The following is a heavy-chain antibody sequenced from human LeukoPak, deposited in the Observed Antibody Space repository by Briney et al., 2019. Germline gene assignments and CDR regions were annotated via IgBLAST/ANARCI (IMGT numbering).Heavy chain of an antibody. Sequence: SQTLSLTCTVSGGSVNSGRYYWTWLRQPAGKGLEWIGRLYTNDNTNYNPSLESRVSISLSTAKSQFYLQLTSVTAADTAVYFCARGVVTDDYYMDVWGKGTTVTVSS. V-gene: IGHV4-61*02. D-gene: IGHD2-21*02. CDR2: LYTNDNT. CDR1: GGSVNSGRYY. CDR3: ARGVVTDDYYMDV. J-gene: IGHJ6*03.